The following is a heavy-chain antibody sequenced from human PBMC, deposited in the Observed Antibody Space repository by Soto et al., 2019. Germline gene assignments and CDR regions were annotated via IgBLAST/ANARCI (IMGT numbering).Heavy chain of an antibody. J-gene: IGHJ5*02. V-gene: IGHV1-18*01. CDR1: GYTFTSYG. Sequence: VSVEVSCKASGYTFTSYGRSWVQQAPRQGLEWMGWISAYNGNTNYAQKLQGRVTMTTDTSTSTAYMELRSLRSYDTAVYYCARGGSGWYRTWSAPRGKRTSVPVSS. CDR2: ISAYNGNT. D-gene: IGHD6-19*01. CDR3: ARGGSGWYRTWSAP.